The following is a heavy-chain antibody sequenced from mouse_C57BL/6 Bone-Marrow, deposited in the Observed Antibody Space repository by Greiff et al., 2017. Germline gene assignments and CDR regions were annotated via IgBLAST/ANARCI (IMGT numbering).Heavy chain of an antibody. D-gene: IGHD2-2*01. Sequence: QVQLQQPGAELVRPGTSVKLSCKASGYTFTSYWMHWVKQRPGQGLEWIGVIDPSDSYTNYNQKFKGKATLTVDTSSSTAYMQLSSLTSEDSAVYYCARWRGYPWYFDVWGTGTTVTVSS. V-gene: IGHV1-59*01. CDR1: GYTFTSYW. CDR3: ARWRGYPWYFDV. CDR2: IDPSDSYT. J-gene: IGHJ1*03.